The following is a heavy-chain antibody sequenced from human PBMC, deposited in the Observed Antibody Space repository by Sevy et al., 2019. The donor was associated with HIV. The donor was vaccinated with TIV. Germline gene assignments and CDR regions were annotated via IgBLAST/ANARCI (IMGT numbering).Heavy chain of an antibody. CDR2: IIPTSGTA. Sequence: ASVKVSCKASGGNFRNYVISWVRQAPGQGLEWMGGIIPTSGTANYAQKFQGRVTIIADEFTSTAYMELSSLRSEDTAGYYGARLYPCGGACYYFDSWGQGTLVTVSS. CDR1: GGNFRNYV. D-gene: IGHD2-21*02. CDR3: ARLYPCGGACYYFDS. V-gene: IGHV1-69*13. J-gene: IGHJ4*02.